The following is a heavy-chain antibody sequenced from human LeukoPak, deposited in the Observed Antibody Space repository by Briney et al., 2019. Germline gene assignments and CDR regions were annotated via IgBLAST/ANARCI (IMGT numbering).Heavy chain of an antibody. V-gene: IGHV1-2*02. Sequence: ASVKVSCKPSGYTFTAYNIHWVRQAPGQGLEWMGWMNPNSGDTNYAQNFQGRVTMTRDTSISTAYMELSSLRSDDTAVYYCARPLLPYCSGGSCYSAWQHWGQGTLVTVSS. CDR2: MNPNSGDT. D-gene: IGHD2-15*01. CDR1: GYTFTAYN. J-gene: IGHJ1*01. CDR3: ARPLLPYCSGGSCYSAWQH.